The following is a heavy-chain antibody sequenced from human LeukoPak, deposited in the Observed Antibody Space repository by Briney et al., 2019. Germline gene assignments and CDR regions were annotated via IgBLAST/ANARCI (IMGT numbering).Heavy chain of an antibody. CDR1: GFTFSSYS. CDR2: XXXXXXYI. V-gene: IGHV3-21*01. J-gene: IGHJ4*02. D-gene: IGHD2-2*01. Sequence: GGSLRLSCAASGFTFSSYSMNWVRQAPGKGLXXXXXXXXXXXYIYYADSVKGRFTISRDNAKNSLYLQMNSLRAEDTAVYYCARDPIVVVPAAMGQINYFDYWGQGTLVTVSS. CDR3: ARDPIVVVPAAMGQINYFDY.